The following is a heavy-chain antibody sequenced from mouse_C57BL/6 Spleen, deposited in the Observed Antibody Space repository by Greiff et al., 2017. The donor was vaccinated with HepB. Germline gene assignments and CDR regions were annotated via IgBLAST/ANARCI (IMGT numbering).Heavy chain of an antibody. V-gene: IGHV1-80*01. CDR1: GYAFSSYW. CDR3: ARPYYRNYTAWFAY. CDR2: IYPGDGDT. Sequence: LVESGAELVKPGASVKISCKASGYAFSSYWMNWVKQRPGKGLEWIGQIYPGDGDTNYNGKFKGKATLTADKSSSTAYMQLSSLTSEDSAVYLCARPYYRNYTAWFAYWGQGTLVTVSA. J-gene: IGHJ3*01. D-gene: IGHD2-10*01.